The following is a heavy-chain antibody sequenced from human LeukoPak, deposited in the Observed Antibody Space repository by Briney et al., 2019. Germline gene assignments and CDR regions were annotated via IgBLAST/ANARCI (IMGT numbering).Heavy chain of an antibody. CDR2: IYPGDSDT. V-gene: IGHV5-51*01. J-gene: IGHJ3*02. Sequence: HGESLKISCKGSGYIFTSYWIGWVRQMPGKGLEWMGIIYPGDSDTRYSPSFQGQVTISADKSISTAYLQWSSLKASDTAMYYCARLSDGGSSWYGAFDIWGQGTMVTVSS. CDR3: ARLSDGGSSWYGAFDI. D-gene: IGHD6-13*01. CDR1: GYIFTSYW.